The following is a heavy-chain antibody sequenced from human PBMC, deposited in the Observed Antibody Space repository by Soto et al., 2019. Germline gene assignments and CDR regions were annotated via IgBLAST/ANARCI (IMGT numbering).Heavy chain of an antibody. CDR2: ISGSAGRT. CDR3: AGRTVTTSWALDI. Sequence: EVQLVESGGGLVQPGRSLRLSCAASGFTFDDYAMHWVRQAPGKGLEWLSGISGSAGRTFYADSVKGRITISRDTSKNTVYLQMVGLSAEDTAIYYCAGRTVTTSWALDIWGQGTMLTVSS. V-gene: IGHV3-9*01. CDR1: GFTFDDYA. J-gene: IGHJ3*02. D-gene: IGHD4-17*01.